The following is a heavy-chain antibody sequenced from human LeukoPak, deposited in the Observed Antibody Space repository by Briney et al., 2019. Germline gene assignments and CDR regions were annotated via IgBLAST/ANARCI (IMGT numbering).Heavy chain of an antibody. CDR2: ISGSGGST. Sequence: ETLSLTCTVSGGSISSGGYYWSWIRQAPGKGLEWVSAISGSGGSTYYADSVKGRFTISRDNSKNTLYLQMNSLRAEDTAVYYCARDGPAAGLYFDYWGQGTLVTVSS. J-gene: IGHJ4*02. V-gene: IGHV3-23*01. D-gene: IGHD6-13*01. CDR3: ARDGPAAGLYFDY. CDR1: GGSISSGGYY.